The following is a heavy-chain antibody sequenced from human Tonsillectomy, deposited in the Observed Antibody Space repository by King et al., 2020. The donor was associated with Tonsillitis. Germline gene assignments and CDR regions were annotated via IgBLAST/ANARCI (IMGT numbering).Heavy chain of an antibody. J-gene: IGHJ6*03. CDR2: IYPGDSDT. V-gene: IGHV5-51*01. D-gene: IGHD1-14*01. CDR1: GYSFTSYW. CDR3: ARHDRRRGRVSRFGALKNRDDDYYYMDV. Sequence: VQLVESGAEVKKPGESLKISCKGSGYSFTSYWIGWVRQMPGKGLEWMGIIYPGDSDTRYSPSFQGQVTISADKSISTAYLQWSSLKASDTAMYYCARHDRRRGRVSRFGALKNRDDDYYYMDVWGKGTTVTVSS.